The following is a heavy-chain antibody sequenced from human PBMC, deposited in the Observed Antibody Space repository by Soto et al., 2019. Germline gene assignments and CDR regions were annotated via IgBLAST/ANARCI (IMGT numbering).Heavy chain of an antibody. CDR3: ARGRYGDY. V-gene: IGHV1-18*01. CDR2: ISAHNGNT. CDR1: GYAFTTYG. D-gene: IGHD1-1*01. J-gene: IGHJ4*02. Sequence: QVHLVQSGAEVKKPGASVEVPCKGSGYAFTTYGITWVRQAPGQGLERMGWISAHNGNTNYAQKLQGRVTVTRDTSTSTAYMELRSLRSDDTAVYYCARGRYGDYWGQGALVTVSS.